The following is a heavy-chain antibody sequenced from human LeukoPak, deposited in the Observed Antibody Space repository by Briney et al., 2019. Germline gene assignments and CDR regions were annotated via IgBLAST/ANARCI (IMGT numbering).Heavy chain of an antibody. Sequence: SETLSLTCAVYGGSFSGYYWSWIRQPPGKGLEWIGEINHSGSTNYNPSLKSRVTISVDTSKNQFSLKLSSVTAADTAVYYCARVLYSYGRGGMDVWGQGTTVTVSS. V-gene: IGHV4-34*01. D-gene: IGHD5-18*01. J-gene: IGHJ6*02. CDR2: INHSGST. CDR3: ARVLYSYGRGGMDV. CDR1: GGSFSGYY.